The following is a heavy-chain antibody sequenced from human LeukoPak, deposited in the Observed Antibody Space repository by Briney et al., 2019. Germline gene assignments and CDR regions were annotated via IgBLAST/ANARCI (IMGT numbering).Heavy chain of an antibody. CDR1: GLIFSIYA. V-gene: IGHV3-23*01. CDR3: AKEARVMYYYDRSCHGTDY. Sequence: GGSRRLSCAASGLIFSIYAMSWARQAPGKGLVWVSAISGSGGSTYYADSVKGRLNISRDISKNTLYLEMNSVIVEDTAVLYCAKEARVMYYYDRSCHGTDYWGWGPLVIVSS. J-gene: IGHJ4*02. CDR2: ISGSGGST. D-gene: IGHD3-22*01.